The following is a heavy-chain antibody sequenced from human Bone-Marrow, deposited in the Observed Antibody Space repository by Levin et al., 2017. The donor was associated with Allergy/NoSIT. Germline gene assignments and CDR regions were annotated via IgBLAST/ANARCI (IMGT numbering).Heavy chain of an antibody. CDR1: GYTFTSFD. D-gene: IGHD5-12*01. CDR3: ARGELGSGYLFDY. J-gene: IGHJ4*02. Sequence: GGSLRLSCKTSGYTFTSFDINWVRQATGQGLEWMGWMYPNSDNAGYAQKFQGRVTMTRNTSISTAYMELSSMRSEDTAIYYCARGELGSGYLFDYWGQGTLVTVSS. CDR2: MYPNSDNA. V-gene: IGHV1-8*01.